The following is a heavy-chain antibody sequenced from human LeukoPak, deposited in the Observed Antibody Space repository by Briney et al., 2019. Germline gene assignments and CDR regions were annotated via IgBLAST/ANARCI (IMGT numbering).Heavy chain of an antibody. CDR2: LYGGGST. CDR3: ARWDCSGGSCQTGFDY. J-gene: IGHJ4*02. CDR1: GITLSSSY. D-gene: IGHD2-15*01. V-gene: IGHV3-53*01. Sequence: GGSLRLSCAASGITLSSSYMSWVRQAPGKGLEWVSALYGGGSTFYADSVRGRVTISRDNSKNMMYLQMNSLRAEDTAVYYCARWDCSGGSCQTGFDYWGQGTLVTVSS.